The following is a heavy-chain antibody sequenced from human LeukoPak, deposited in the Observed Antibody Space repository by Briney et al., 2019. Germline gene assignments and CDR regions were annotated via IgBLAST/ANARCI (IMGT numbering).Heavy chain of an antibody. Sequence: ASVKVSCKASGYTFTSYGISWVRRAPGQGLEWMGWISAYNGNTNYAQKLQGRVTMTTDTSTSTAYMELRSLRSDDTAVYYCARDPPTYYYDSSGRTFDYWGQGTLVTVSS. V-gene: IGHV1-18*01. J-gene: IGHJ4*02. CDR1: GYTFTSYG. D-gene: IGHD3-22*01. CDR3: ARDPPTYYYDSSGRTFDY. CDR2: ISAYNGNT.